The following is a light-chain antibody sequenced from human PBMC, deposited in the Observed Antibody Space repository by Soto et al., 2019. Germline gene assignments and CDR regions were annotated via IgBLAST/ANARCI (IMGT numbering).Light chain of an antibody. V-gene: IGKV3-11*01. CDR2: DAS. CDR3: QQRSNWPPLFT. Sequence: EIVLTQSPATLSLSPGERATLSCRASQSVSSSLAWYQQKPGQAPRLLIYDASNRATGIPARFSGSGSGTDFTLTISRLEPEDFAVYYCQQRSNWPPLFTFGPGTKVDIK. J-gene: IGKJ3*01. CDR1: QSVSSS.